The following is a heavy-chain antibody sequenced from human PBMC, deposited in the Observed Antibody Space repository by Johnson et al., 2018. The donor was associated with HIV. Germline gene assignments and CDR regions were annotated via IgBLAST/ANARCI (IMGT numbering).Heavy chain of an antibody. CDR2: ISFDGKLK. CDR3: ATHSSSWSNEGCAFDI. J-gene: IGHJ3*02. Sequence: QVQLVESGGGVVQPGKSLTLSCVGSGLSFSNFGIHWVRQAPGKGPEWVAVISFDGKLKKYADSVTGRFTISRYNAKNSLYLQMKSLRAGDTAVYYCATHSSSWSNEGCAFDIWGQGTMVTVSS. D-gene: IGHD6-13*01. V-gene: IGHV3-33*03. CDR1: GLSFSNFG.